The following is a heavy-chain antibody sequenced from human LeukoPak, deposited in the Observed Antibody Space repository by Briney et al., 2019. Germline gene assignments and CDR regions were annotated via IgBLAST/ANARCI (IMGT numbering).Heavy chain of an antibody. V-gene: IGHV3-7*01. CDR1: GFTFSSYW. J-gene: IGHJ5*02. D-gene: IGHD3-3*01. CDR3: ARVGRFLEWLLSPASNWFDP. Sequence: GGSLRLSCAASGFTFSSYWMSWVRQAPGKGLEWVANIKRDGSEKYYVDSVKGRFTISRDNAKNSLYLQMNSLRAEDTAVYYCARVGRFLEWLLSPASNWFDPWGQGTLVTASS. CDR2: IKRDGSEK.